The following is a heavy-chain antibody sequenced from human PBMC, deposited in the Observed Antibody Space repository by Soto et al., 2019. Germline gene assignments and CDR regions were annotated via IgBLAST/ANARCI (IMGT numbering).Heavy chain of an antibody. CDR2: INPNSGGT. CDR1: GYTFTGYY. D-gene: IGHD3-9*01. Sequence: QVQLVQSGAEVKKPGASVKVSCKASGYTFTGYYMHWVRQAPGQGLEWMGWINPNSGGTNYAQKLQGWVTMTRDTSISTAYMELSRLRSDDTAVYYCARAIRYFDWLPQNDAFDIWGQGTMVTVSS. CDR3: ARAIRYFDWLPQNDAFDI. J-gene: IGHJ3*02. V-gene: IGHV1-2*04.